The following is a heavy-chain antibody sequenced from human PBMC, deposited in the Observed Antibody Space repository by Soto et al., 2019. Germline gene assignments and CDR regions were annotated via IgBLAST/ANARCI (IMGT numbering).Heavy chain of an antibody. Sequence: QVQLQQSGPGLVKPSQTLSLTCGISGDSVSRNSAAWNWIRQSPSRGLEWLGRTYYRSRWFNDYAVSVKGRITINPDTSKNQFSLQLNSVTPEDTAVYYCARAGNSQASGPCDYWGQGTLVTVSS. J-gene: IGHJ4*02. V-gene: IGHV6-1*01. CDR3: ARAGNSQASGPCDY. D-gene: IGHD3-3*01. CDR1: GDSVSRNSAA. CDR2: TYYRSRWFN.